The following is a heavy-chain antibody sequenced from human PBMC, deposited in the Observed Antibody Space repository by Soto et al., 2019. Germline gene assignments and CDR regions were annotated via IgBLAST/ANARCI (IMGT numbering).Heavy chain of an antibody. J-gene: IGHJ4*02. V-gene: IGHV3-30-3*01. CDR3: ARDLGDGYNTFLYFDY. CDR2: ISYDGSNK. Sequence: GGSLRLSCAASGFTFSSYAMHWVRQAPGKGLEWVAVISYDGSNKYYADSVKGRFTISRDNSKNTLYLQMNSLRAEDTAVYYCARDLGDGYNTFLYFDYWGQGTLVTVSS. CDR1: GFTFSSYA. D-gene: IGHD5-12*01.